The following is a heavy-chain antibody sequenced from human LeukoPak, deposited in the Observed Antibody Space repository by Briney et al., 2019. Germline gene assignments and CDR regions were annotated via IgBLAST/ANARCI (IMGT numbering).Heavy chain of an antibody. D-gene: IGHD3-10*01. J-gene: IGHJ4*02. CDR2: IYSGGST. V-gene: IGHV3-66*04. CDR1: GFTFSSYA. CDR3: ATHKRLWFGELYGAFDY. Sequence: GRSLRLSCAASGFTFSSYAMHWVRQAPGKGLEWVSVIYSGGSTYYADSVKGRFTISRDNSKNTLYLQMNSLRAEDTAVYYCATHKRLWFGELYGAFDYWGQGTLVTVSS.